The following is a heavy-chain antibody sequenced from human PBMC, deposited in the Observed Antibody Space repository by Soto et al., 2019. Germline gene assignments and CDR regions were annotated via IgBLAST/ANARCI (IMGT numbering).Heavy chain of an antibody. J-gene: IGHJ4*02. CDR1: GFTFSSYA. CDR2: ISGSGGST. D-gene: IGHD3-3*01. CDR3: ARATPGEYYDFWSGYYFDY. Sequence: GGSLRLSCAASGFTFSSYAMSWVRQAPGKGLEWVSAISGSGGSTYYADSVKGRFTISRDNSKNTLYLQMYSLRAEDTAVYYCARATPGEYYDFWSGYYFDYWGQGTLVTVSS. V-gene: IGHV3-23*01.